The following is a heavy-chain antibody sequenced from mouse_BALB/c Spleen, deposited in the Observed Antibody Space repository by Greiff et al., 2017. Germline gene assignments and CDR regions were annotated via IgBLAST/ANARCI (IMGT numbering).Heavy chain of an antibody. CDR3: ASGATARDYYAMDY. CDR2: IRNKANGYTT. J-gene: IGHJ4*01. V-gene: IGHV7-3*02. CDR1: GFTFTDYY. Sequence: EVKLMESGGGLVQPGGSLRLSCATSGFTFTDYYMSWVRQPPGKALEWLGFIRNKANGYTTEYSASVKGRFTISRDNSQSILYLQMNTLRAEDSATYYCASGATARDYYAMDYWGQGTSVTVSS. D-gene: IGHD1-2*01.